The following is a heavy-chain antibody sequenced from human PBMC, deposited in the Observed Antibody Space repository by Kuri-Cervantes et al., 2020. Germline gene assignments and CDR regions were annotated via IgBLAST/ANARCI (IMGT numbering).Heavy chain of an antibody. J-gene: IGHJ6*02. V-gene: IGHV3-43*01. CDR1: GFTFDDYT. CDR2: ISWDGGST. CDR3: ARESDVVPAAILNYYYYYGMDV. D-gene: IGHD2-2*01. Sequence: GGSLRLSCAASGFTFDDYTMHWVRQAPGKGLEWVSLISWDGGSTYYADSVKGRFTISRDNSKNSLYLQMNSLRTEDTALYYCARESDVVPAAILNYYYYYGMDVWGQGTTVTVSS.